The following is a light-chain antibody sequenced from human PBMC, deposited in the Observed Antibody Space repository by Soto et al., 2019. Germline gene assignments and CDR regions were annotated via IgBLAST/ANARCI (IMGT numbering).Light chain of an antibody. Sequence: DIQMTQSPSTLSSFVGDRVTITCRASQSIGVWLAWYQQKPGKAHKLLIYDASNLQTGVPSRFSGSGSGTEFTLTISSLQPDDFATYYCQHYNSYSEAFGQGTKVDIK. V-gene: IGKV1-5*01. CDR2: DAS. CDR3: QHYNSYSEA. J-gene: IGKJ1*01. CDR1: QSIGVW.